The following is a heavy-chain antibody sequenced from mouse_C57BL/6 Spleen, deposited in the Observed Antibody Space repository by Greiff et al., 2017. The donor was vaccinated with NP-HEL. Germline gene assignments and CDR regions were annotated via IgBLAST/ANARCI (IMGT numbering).Heavy chain of an antibody. V-gene: IGHV1-43*01. CDR3: ARSDYPYAMDY. CDR1: GYSFTGYY. J-gene: IGHJ4*01. D-gene: IGHD2-4*01. Sequence: EVQLQQSGPELVKPGDSVKISCKASGYSFTGYYMHWVKQSPEKSLEWIGEINPSTGSTSYNQNLKGKATLTVDKSSRTSYMQRKSLTSEDSAVYYCARSDYPYAMDYWGQGTSVTVSS. CDR2: INPSTGST.